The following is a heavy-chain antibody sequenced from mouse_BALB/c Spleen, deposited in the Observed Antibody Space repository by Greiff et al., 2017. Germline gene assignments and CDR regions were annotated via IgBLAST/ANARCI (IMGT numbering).Heavy chain of an antibody. D-gene: IGHD2-1*01. Sequence: QVQLQQPGAELVRPGASVKLSCKASGYTFTSYWINWVKQRPGQGLEWIGNIYPSDSYTNYNQKFEDKATLTVDKSSSTAFMQLSSPTSEDSAVYYCTRWGNYVYFDYWGQGTTLTVSS. V-gene: IGHV1-69*02. CDR2: IYPSDSYT. J-gene: IGHJ2*01. CDR3: TRWGNYVYFDY. CDR1: GYTFTSYW.